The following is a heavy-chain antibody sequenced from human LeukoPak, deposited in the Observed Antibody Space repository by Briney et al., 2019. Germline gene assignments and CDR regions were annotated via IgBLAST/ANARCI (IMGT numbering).Heavy chain of an antibody. D-gene: IGHD2-15*01. CDR2: FSYTGGTT. CDR1: EFTFSSYA. V-gene: IGHV3-23*01. J-gene: IGHJ4*02. Sequence: GGSLSLSCVASEFTFSSYAMSWVRQAPGKGLEWVSAFSYTGGTTYYADSVKGRFTISRDNYQNTLYLQMSSLRAEDTAIYYCAKVVAGRATGYWGQG. CDR3: AKVVAGRATGY.